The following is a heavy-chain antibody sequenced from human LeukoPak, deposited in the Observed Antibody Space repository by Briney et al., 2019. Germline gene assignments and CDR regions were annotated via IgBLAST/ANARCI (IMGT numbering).Heavy chain of an antibody. Sequence: PSETLSLTCAVSGGSFSGYYWTWIRQPPGKGLEWIGEINNSGSTNYNPSLKSRVTISVDKSKNQFSLKLSSVTAADTAVYYCARDQDGTMPAPGAFDIWGQGTMVTVSS. CDR2: INNSGST. V-gene: IGHV4-34*01. CDR1: GGSFSGYY. D-gene: IGHD2-2*01. CDR3: ARDQDGTMPAPGAFDI. J-gene: IGHJ3*02.